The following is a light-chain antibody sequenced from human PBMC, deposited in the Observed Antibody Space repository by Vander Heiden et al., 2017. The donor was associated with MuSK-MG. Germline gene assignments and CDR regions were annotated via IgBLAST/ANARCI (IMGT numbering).Light chain of an antibody. V-gene: IGKV1-39*01. CDR2: AAS. J-gene: IGKJ5*01. Sequence: NIITYLNWYHRKPGKAPKILIYAASSLQSGVPSRFSGSGSGTDFTLTISSLQPEDFATYYCQQSFSDSITFGQGTRLEIK. CDR3: QQSFSDSIT. CDR1: NIITY.